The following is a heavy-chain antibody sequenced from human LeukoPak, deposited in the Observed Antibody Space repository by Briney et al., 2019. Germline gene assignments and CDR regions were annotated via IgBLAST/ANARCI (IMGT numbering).Heavy chain of an antibody. Sequence: SETLSLTCAVSGGPISSSNWWSWVRQPPGKGLEWIGEIYHSGSTNYNPSLKSRVTISVDKSKNQFSLKLSSVTAADTAVYYCARGSRTKNTAAGAFDIWGQGTMVTVSS. D-gene: IGHD1-14*01. J-gene: IGHJ3*02. V-gene: IGHV4-4*02. CDR1: GGPISSSNW. CDR3: ARGSRTKNTAAGAFDI. CDR2: IYHSGST.